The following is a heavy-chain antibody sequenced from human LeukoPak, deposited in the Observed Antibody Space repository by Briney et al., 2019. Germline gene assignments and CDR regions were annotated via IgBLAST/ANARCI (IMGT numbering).Heavy chain of an antibody. Sequence: SETLSLTCTVSGYSISSGYYWGWIRQPPGKGLEWIGSFYHSGRTYYNPSLKSRVTISVDTSKNQFSLKLSSVTAADTAVYYCARDTMVVAATPSDYWGQGTLVTVSS. D-gene: IGHD2-15*01. CDR3: ARDTMVVAATPSDY. CDR2: FYHSGRT. J-gene: IGHJ4*02. CDR1: GYSISSGYY. V-gene: IGHV4-38-2*02.